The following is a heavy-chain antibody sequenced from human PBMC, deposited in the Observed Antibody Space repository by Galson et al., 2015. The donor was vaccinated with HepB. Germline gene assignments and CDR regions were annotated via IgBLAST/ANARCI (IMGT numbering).Heavy chain of an antibody. V-gene: IGHV1-69*04. CDR3: ARDSGWDIVVVVAADNWFDP. Sequence: SVKVSCKASGGTFSSYAISWVRQAPGQGLEWMGRIIPILGIANYAQKFQGRVTITADKSTSTAYMELSSLRSEDTAVYYCARDSGWDIVVVVAADNWFDPWGQGTLVTVSS. CDR1: GGTFSSYA. J-gene: IGHJ5*02. CDR2: IIPILGIA. D-gene: IGHD2-15*01.